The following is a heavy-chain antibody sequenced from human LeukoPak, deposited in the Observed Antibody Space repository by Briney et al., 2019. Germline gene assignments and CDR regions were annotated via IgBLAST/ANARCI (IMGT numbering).Heavy chain of an antibody. V-gene: IGHV3-48*04. CDR3: ATLWNRVQTIDH. CDR1: AFTFSTYA. D-gene: IGHD1-1*01. J-gene: IGHJ1*01. CDR2: ISSSSSTI. Sequence: GGSLRLSCVASAFTFSTYAMNWVRQAPGKGLEWGSYISSSSSTIYYADSVKGRFTISKDNAKNSLYLQMNSLRADDTAVYYCATLWNRVQTIDHWGQGTLVTVSS.